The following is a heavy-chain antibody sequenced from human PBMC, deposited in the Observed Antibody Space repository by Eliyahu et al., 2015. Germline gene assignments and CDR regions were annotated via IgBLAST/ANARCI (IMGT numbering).Heavy chain of an antibody. CDR2: TFYRSRWYH. D-gene: IGHD4-17*01. CDR3: ARDDYGAMFDY. Sequence: QVHLQQSGPGLVKPXQTLPLTCAIPGDSVPGNRAAWNWIRQSPSRGLEWLGRTFYRSRWYHNYGQSVEGRITIDPDTSKNQFSLHLQSVTPEDTAVYYCARDDYGAMFDYWGQGTLVTVSS. CDR1: GDSVPGNRAA. J-gene: IGHJ4*02. V-gene: IGHV6-1*01.